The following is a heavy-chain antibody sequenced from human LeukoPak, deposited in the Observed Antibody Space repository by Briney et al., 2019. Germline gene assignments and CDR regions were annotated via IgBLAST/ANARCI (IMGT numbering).Heavy chain of an antibody. D-gene: IGHD3-9*01. CDR3: ARGGARYLDS. V-gene: IGHV3-7*01. J-gene: IGHJ4*02. Sequence: GGSLRLSCVASGFSFSSYTMSWVRLAPGKGLEWVAKMKEDGSDIHYVDSVEGRFTICRDNAKNSLCLQMSSLRVEDTAVYYCARGGARYLDSWGQGILVTVSS. CDR1: GFSFSSYT. CDR2: MKEDGSDI.